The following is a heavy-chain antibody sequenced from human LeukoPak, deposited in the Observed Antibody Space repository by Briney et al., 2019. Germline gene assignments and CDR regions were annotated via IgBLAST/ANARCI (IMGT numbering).Heavy chain of an antibody. CDR1: GGSISSYY. J-gene: IGHJ4*02. V-gene: IGHV4-59*01. Sequence: PSETLSLTCTVSGGSISSYYWSWLRQPPGKGLEWIGYIYYSGSTNYNPSLKSRVTISVDTSKNQFSLKLSSVTAADTAVYYCARGGADSAHFDYWGQGTLVTVSS. CDR3: ARGGADSAHFDY. CDR2: IYYSGST. D-gene: IGHD1-26*01.